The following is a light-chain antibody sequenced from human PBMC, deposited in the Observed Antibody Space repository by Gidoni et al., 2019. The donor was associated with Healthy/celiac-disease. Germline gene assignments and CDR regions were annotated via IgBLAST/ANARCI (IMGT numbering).Light chain of an antibody. CDR1: QSVSSSY. J-gene: IGKJ3*01. CDR2: GAS. V-gene: IGKV3-20*01. CDR3: QQYGSSPT. Sequence: EIVSTQSPGTLSLSPGERATLSCRGRQSVSSSYLAWYQQKPGQAPRLLIYGASSRATGIPDRFSGSGSGTDFTLTISRLEPEDFAVYYCQQYGSSPTFGPGTKVDIK.